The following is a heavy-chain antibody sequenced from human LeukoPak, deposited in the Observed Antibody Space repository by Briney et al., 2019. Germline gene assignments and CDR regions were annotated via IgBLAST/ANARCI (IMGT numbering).Heavy chain of an antibody. CDR3: ARLLLRVYYMDV. CDR2: INHSGST. D-gene: IGHD2-15*01. Sequence: SETLSLTCAVYGGSFSGYYWSWIRQPPGKGLEWIGEINHSGSTNYNPSLKSRVTISVDTSKNQFSPKLSSVTAADTAVYYCARLLLRVYYMDVWGKGTTVTVSS. V-gene: IGHV4-34*01. CDR1: GGSFSGYY. J-gene: IGHJ6*03.